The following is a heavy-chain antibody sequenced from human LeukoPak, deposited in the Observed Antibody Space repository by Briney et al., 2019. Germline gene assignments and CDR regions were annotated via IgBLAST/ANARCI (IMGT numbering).Heavy chain of an antibody. J-gene: IGHJ4*02. CDR2: IYHSGST. CDR1: EFTLSDHY. V-gene: IGHV4-38-2*01. Sequence: GSLRLSCAASEFTLSDHYMGWIRQPPGKGLEWIGSIYHSGSTYYNPSLKSRVTISVDTSKNQFSLKLSSVTAADTAVYYCATIAVAGPYYFDYWGQGTLVTVSS. D-gene: IGHD6-19*01. CDR3: ATIAVAGPYYFDY.